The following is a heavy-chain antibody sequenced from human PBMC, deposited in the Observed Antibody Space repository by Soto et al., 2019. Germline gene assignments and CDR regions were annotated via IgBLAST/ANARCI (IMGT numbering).Heavy chain of an antibody. V-gene: IGHV1-46*01. J-gene: IGHJ4*02. CDR1: GDTFSDYY. D-gene: IGHD2-21*02. CDR3: ARGGHVVVVTAALDY. CDR2: VNPSGGHT. Sequence: QVQLMQSGAEVKKPGASVKVSCKASGDTFSDYYIHWVRQAPGQGLEWMGTVNPSGGHTTYSQHFLGSVTMTRDTSTSTLHMELTSLMSEDSAVYYCARGGHVVVVTAALDYWGQGTLVTVSS.